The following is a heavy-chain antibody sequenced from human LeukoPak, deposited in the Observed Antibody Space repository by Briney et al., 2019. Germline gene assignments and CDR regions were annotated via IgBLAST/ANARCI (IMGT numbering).Heavy chain of an antibody. CDR3: ATTPGIAVAGRLDY. V-gene: IGHV3-20*04. D-gene: IGHD6-19*01. Sequence: GGSLRLSCAASGFTFSSYSMNWVRQAPGKGLEWVSGINWNGGSTGYADSVKGRFTISRDNAKNSLYLQMNSLRAEDTALYYCATTPGIAVAGRLDYWGQGTLVTVSS. J-gene: IGHJ4*02. CDR1: GFTFSSYS. CDR2: INWNGGST.